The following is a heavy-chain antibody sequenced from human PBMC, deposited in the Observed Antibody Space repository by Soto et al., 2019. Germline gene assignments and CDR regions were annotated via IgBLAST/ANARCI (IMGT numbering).Heavy chain of an antibody. CDR2: INPSGGST. CDR3: ARDFSSAGGYYDFWSGYYGPVDY. D-gene: IGHD3-3*01. J-gene: IGHJ4*02. V-gene: IGHV1-46*01. CDR1: GYTFTSYY. Sequence: ASVKVSCKASGYTFTSYYMHWVRQAPGQGLEWMGIINPSGGSTSYAQKFQGRVTMTRDTSTSTVYMELSSLRSDDTAVYYCARDFSSAGGYYDFWSGYYGPVDYWGQGTLVTVSS.